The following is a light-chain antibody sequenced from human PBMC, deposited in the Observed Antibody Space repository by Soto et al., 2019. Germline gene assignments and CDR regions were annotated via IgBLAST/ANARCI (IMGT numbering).Light chain of an antibody. J-gene: IGKJ1*01. CDR1: QSISSW. Sequence: EIQITQSPSSLTASVGDRVTITCRASQSISSWLAWYQQKPGKAPKLLIYDASSLESGVPSRFSGSGSGTEFTLTISSLQPDDFATYYCQQYNSYWTFGQGTKV. CDR2: DAS. V-gene: IGKV1-5*01. CDR3: QQYNSYWT.